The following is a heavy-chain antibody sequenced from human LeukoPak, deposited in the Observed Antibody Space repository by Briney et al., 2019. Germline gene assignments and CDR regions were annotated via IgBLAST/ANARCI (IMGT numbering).Heavy chain of an antibody. CDR3: AKRIVVVPAAMEYYYYYGMDV. J-gene: IGHJ6*02. Sequence: GGSLRLSCAASGFTFSSYAMSWVRQAPGKGLEWVSAISGSGGSTYYADSVKGRFTISRDNSKNTLYLQMNSLRAEDTAVYYCAKRIVVVPAAMEYYYYYGMDVWGQGTTVTVSS. CDR2: ISGSGGST. D-gene: IGHD2-2*01. CDR1: GFTFSSYA. V-gene: IGHV3-23*01.